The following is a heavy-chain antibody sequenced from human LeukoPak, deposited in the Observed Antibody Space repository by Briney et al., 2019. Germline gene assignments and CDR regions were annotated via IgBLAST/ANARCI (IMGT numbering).Heavy chain of an antibody. CDR2: IYYSGST. Sequence: SETLSLTCSVSGGSISSGPYFWSWIRQPPGKGLEWIGYIYYSGSTNYNPSLKSRVTISVDTSKNQFSLKLSSVTAADTAVYYCARGTITMVRGVIYQWFDPWGQGTLVTVSS. CDR3: ARGTITMVRGVIYQWFDP. CDR1: GGSISSGPYF. V-gene: IGHV4-61*01. J-gene: IGHJ5*02. D-gene: IGHD3-10*01.